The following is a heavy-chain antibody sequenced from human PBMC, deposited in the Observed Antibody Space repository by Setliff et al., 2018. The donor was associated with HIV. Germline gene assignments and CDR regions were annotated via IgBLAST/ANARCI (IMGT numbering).Heavy chain of an antibody. Sequence: PSETLSLTCAVSGVSISGQYWSWIRQPPGKGLEWIGFIYYNVNNNYNPSLKSPVSISIDTSKNQFSLTLTSATAADTAVYYCTTGGSMTTMTTWGQGTLVTVSS. CDR3: TTGGSMTTMTT. J-gene: IGHJ4*02. CDR1: GVSISGQY. V-gene: IGHV4-59*11. D-gene: IGHD4-4*01. CDR2: IYYNVNN.